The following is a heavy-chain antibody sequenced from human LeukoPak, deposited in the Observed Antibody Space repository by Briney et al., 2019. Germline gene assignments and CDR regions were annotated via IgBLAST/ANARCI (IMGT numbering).Heavy chain of an antibody. J-gene: IGHJ4*02. CDR2: INHSGST. D-gene: IGHD3-10*01. V-gene: IGHV4-34*01. CDR3: ARRSLITMVRGVYFDY. Sequence: SETLSLTCAVYGGSFSGYYWSWIRQPPGKGLEWIGEINHSGSTNYNPSLKSRVTISVDTSKNQFSLKLSSVTAADTAVYYCARRSLITMVRGVYFDYWGQGTLVTVSS. CDR1: GGSFSGYY.